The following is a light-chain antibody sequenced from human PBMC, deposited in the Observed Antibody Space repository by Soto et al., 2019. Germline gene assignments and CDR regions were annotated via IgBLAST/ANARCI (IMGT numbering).Light chain of an antibody. V-gene: IGLV1-44*01. CDR2: TTN. Sequence: LTQPHSAAGTPGQRGNLSCSGSSSNIGTSSVHWFQQLPGTAPKLLISTTNQRPSGVPERFSGSKSGTSASLAISGLQSEDEADYYCAAWDDSLNGHVFGTGTKVTVL. J-gene: IGLJ1*01. CDR1: SSNIGTSS. CDR3: AAWDDSLNGHV.